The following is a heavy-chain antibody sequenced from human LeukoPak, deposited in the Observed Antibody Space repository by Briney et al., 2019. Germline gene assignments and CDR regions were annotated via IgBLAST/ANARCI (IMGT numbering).Heavy chain of an antibody. V-gene: IGHV3-23*01. J-gene: IGHJ4*02. CDR1: GFSFSGYA. D-gene: IGHD3-16*02. CDR3: TKDNDFDYVRGSYRAN. Sequence: GGSLRISCAASGFSFSGYAMSWVRQSPGKGLEWVSTISGSGSSTFYADSVKGRLTISRDNSKKTVYLQMNSLRVADTAIYYCTKDNDFDYVRGSYRANWGQGTLVTVSS. CDR2: ISGSGSST.